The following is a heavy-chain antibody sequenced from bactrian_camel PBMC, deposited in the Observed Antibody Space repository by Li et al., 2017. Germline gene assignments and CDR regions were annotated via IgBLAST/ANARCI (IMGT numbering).Heavy chain of an antibody. CDR1: GLTFDDYA. D-gene: IGHD3*01. CDR2: IDWSGGST. V-gene: IGHV3S60*01. J-gene: IGHJ4*01. CDR3: NTRLRIGSCDCYSGSCPQSDY. Sequence: QLVESGGGLVQAGGSLRLSCTASGLTFDDYAMGRFRQAPGEEREGVSCIDWSGGSTIYADSVKDRFYISQDIAKKTMYLQMNSLKPEDTAMYYCNTRLRIGSCDCYSGSCPQSDYWGQGTQVTVS.